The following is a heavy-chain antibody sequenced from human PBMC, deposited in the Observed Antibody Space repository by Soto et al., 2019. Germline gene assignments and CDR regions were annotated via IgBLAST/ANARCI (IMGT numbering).Heavy chain of an antibody. CDR1: GFSFSSYG. CDR3: AGVRWLSPIDY. D-gene: IGHD4-17*01. CDR2: IWYDESNK. V-gene: IGHV3-33*01. J-gene: IGHJ4*02. Sequence: QVQLVESGGGVVQPGRSLRLSCAASGFSFSSYGLHWVRQAPGKGLEWVAVIWYDESNKYYADSVKGRFTISRDKSKNTLYLEINSLRLEYTAVYYCAGVRWLSPIDYWGQGALVTVSS.